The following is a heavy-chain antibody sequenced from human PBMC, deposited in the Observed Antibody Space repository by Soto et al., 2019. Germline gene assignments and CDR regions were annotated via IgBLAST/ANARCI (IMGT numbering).Heavy chain of an antibody. CDR1: GFTFSSYW. CDR3: ARDRCLYYYDSKNFDY. CDR2: IKQDGSEK. Sequence: SGGSLRLSCAASGFTFSSYWMSWVRQAPGKGLEWVANIKQDGSEKYYVDSVKGRFTISRDNAKNSLYLQMNSLRAEDTAVYYCARDRCLYYYDSKNFDYWGQGTLVTVSS. J-gene: IGHJ4*02. D-gene: IGHD3-22*01. V-gene: IGHV3-7*03.